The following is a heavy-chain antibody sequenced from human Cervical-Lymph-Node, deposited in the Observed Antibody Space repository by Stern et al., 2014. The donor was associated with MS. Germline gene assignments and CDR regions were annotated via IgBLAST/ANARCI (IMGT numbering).Heavy chain of an antibody. D-gene: IGHD5-18*01. Sequence: VQLVESGGGLAQPGRSLRLSCAASGFIFHDFAMHWVRQAPGQGLEWVSGISRNSDVVGYADSVTGRFTISRDNAKNSLYLQMNSLRVEDTALYFCGTVDTSILTDFWGQGTLVTVSS. V-gene: IGHV3-9*01. J-gene: IGHJ4*02. CDR2: ISRNSDVV. CDR1: GFIFHDFA. CDR3: GTVDTSILTDF.